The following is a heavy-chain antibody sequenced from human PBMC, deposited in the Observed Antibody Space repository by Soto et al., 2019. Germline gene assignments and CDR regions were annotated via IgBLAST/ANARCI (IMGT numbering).Heavy chain of an antibody. J-gene: IGHJ4*02. CDR3: ARDLEYSYGYSDY. V-gene: IGHV1-2*02. D-gene: IGHD5-18*01. CDR2: INPNSGGT. CDR1: GYTFTGYY. Sequence: ASLKGSCKASGYTFTGYYMHWVRQAPGQGLEWMGWINPNSGGTNYAQKFQGRVTMTRDTSISTAYMELSRLRSDDTAVYYCARDLEYSYGYSDYWGQGTLVTGSS.